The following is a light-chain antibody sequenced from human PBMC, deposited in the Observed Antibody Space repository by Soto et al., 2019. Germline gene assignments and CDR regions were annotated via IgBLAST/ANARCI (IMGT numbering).Light chain of an antibody. V-gene: IGKV3-11*01. Sequence: EIVLTQSPATLSLSPGERATLSCRASQSVGSNLAWYQQKPGQAPRLLIYDAFSRATGIPAKFSGSGSGTDFILTISSLEPEDFAVYYCQQRSNWPRVTFGPGTKVDVK. CDR2: DAF. CDR3: QQRSNWPRVT. J-gene: IGKJ3*01. CDR1: QSVGSN.